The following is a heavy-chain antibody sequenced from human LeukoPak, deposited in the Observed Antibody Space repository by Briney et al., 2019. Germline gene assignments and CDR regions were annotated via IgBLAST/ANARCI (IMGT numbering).Heavy chain of an antibody. Sequence: PSASMKVSCRASGYTFRSHGISWVRQAPGQGLEWMGWISAYNGDTKYAQKFQGRVTMTTETSTSTAYMELRSLRSDDTAVYYCARNPSNTSGRFWYLDVWGRGHLVTVSA. V-gene: IGHV1-18*01. D-gene: IGHD6-19*01. CDR3: ARNPSNTSGRFWYLDV. CDR1: GYTFRSHG. CDR2: ISAYNGDT. J-gene: IGHJ2*01.